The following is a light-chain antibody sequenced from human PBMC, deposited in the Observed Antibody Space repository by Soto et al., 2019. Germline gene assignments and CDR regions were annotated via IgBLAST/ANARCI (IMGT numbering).Light chain of an antibody. V-gene: IGKV4-1*01. Sequence: DIVMTQSPDSLAVSLGERATINCKSSQSVLYSSNNKNYLAWYQQKRGQPPKLLIYWASTRESGVPDRFSGSGSGTHFTLTISSLQAEDVAVYFCQQYYSTPFTFGPGTKVDIK. CDR1: QSVLYSSNNKNY. J-gene: IGKJ3*01. CDR3: QQYYSTPFT. CDR2: WAS.